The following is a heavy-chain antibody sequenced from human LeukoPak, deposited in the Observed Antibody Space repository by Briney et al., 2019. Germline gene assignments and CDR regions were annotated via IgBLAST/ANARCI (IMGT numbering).Heavy chain of an antibody. J-gene: IGHJ4*02. D-gene: IGHD6-13*01. CDR2: ISGTGGST. CDR1: GFTFTTYA. V-gene: IGHV3-23*01. CDR3: AKTVFGAAAGTYYFDY. Sequence: GGSLRLSCAASGFTFTTYAMSWVRQVPGKGLEWVAAISGTGGSTSYADSVKGRFTISRDNSKNTLYLQMNSLRAEDTAVYYCAKTVFGAAAGTYYFDYWGQGTLVTVSS.